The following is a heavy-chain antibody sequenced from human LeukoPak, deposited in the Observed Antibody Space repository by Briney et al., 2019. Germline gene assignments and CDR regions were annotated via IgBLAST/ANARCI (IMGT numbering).Heavy chain of an antibody. CDR3: AVSGDGYNYDPFDY. CDR2: IYYSWST. V-gene: IGHV4-39*07. D-gene: IGHD5-24*01. Sequence: SETLSLTCTVSGGSISSSSYYWGWIRQPPGKGLEWIGSIYYSWSTYYNPSLKSRVTISVDTSKNQFSLKLSSVTAADTAVYYCAVSGDGYNYDPFDYWGQGTLVTASS. CDR1: GGSISSSSYY. J-gene: IGHJ4*02.